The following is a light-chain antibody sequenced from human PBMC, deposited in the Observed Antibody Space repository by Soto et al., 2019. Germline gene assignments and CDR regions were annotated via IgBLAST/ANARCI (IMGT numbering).Light chain of an antibody. CDR3: QQYNSFSRT. Sequence: DIQMTQSPFTLSASVGDRVTITCRASQSISTWLAWYQQKPGKAPKLLIYKASSLDSGVPSRFSGSGSGTEVTLTISSLQPDDFATYYCQQYNSFSRTFGQGTKVEIK. V-gene: IGKV1-5*03. J-gene: IGKJ2*01. CDR1: QSISTW. CDR2: KAS.